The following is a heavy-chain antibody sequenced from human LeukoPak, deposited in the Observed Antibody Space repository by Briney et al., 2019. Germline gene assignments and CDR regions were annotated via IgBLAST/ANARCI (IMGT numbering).Heavy chain of an antibody. CDR3: ARRGYYGSGSYYNTRGLHGGYCYYMDV. J-gene: IGHJ6*03. CDR1: GGSFSGYY. Sequence: PSETLSLTCAVYGGSFSGYYWSWIRQPPGKGLEWIGEINHSGSTNYNPSLKSRVTISVDTSKNQFSLKLSSVTAADTAVYYCARRGYYGSGSYYNTRGLHGGYCYYMDVWGKGTTVTVSS. V-gene: IGHV4-34*01. CDR2: INHSGST. D-gene: IGHD3-10*01.